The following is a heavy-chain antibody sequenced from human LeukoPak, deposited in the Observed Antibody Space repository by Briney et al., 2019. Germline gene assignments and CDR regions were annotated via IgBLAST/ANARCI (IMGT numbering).Heavy chain of an antibody. CDR3: AKAAKAGDAGVLSKYYFDY. CDR1: EFTFSNNA. V-gene: IGHV3-23*01. J-gene: IGHJ4*02. D-gene: IGHD5-24*01. CDR2: ISVSGAGT. Sequence: GGSLRLSCAASEFTFSNNAMTWVRQAPGKGLEWVSAISVSGAGTYYADSVKGRFTISRDNSKNTLYLQMNSLRAEDTATYYCAKAAKAGDAGVLSKYYFDYWGQGTLLTVSS.